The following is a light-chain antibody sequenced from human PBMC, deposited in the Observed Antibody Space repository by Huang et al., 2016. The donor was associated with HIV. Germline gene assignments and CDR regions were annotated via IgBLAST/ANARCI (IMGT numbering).Light chain of an antibody. Sequence: DIQMTQSPSSLSASVGERVTITCRTSQNLKTYLNWYQHKPGKAPDLLIYAASCLRSGVPSRFSSSGSGTEFTFTISSLQSDDFATYYCQESYSTPWTFGQGTKVEIK. V-gene: IGKV1-39*01. CDR1: QNLKTY. J-gene: IGKJ1*01. CDR2: AAS. CDR3: QESYSTPWT.